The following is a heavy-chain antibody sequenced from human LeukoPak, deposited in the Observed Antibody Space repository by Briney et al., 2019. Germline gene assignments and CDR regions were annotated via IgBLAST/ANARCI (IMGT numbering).Heavy chain of an antibody. J-gene: IGHJ6*02. V-gene: IGHV3-30-3*01. Sequence: GGSLRLSCAASGFTFSSYAMHWVRQAPGKGLEWVAVISYDGSNKYYADSVKGRFTISRDNSKNTLYLQMSSLRAEDTAVYYCARVPRPSCYYYGMDVWGQGTTVTVSS. CDR1: GFTFSSYA. CDR3: ARVPRPSCYYYGMDV. CDR2: ISYDGSNK. D-gene: IGHD2-2*01.